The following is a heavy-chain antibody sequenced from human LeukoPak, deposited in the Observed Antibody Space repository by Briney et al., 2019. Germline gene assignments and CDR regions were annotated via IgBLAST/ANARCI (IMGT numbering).Heavy chain of an antibody. D-gene: IGHD2-2*01. CDR1: GGTFSSYA. CDR2: IIPIFGTA. CDR3: ARGPAAILYVWFDP. V-gene: IGHV1-69*13. Sequence: SVKVSCKASGGTFSSYAISWVRQAPGQGLEWMGGIIPIFGTANYAQKFQGRVTITADESTSTAYMELSSLRSEDTAVYYCARGPAAILYVWFDPWGQGTLVTVSS. J-gene: IGHJ5*02.